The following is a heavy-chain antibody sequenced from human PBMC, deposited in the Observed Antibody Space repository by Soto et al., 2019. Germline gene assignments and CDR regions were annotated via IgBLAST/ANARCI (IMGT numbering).Heavy chain of an antibody. J-gene: IGHJ4*02. CDR3: ARESGANWTYEVD. CDR2: ISINGNS. Sequence: QVQVKESGPGLVKPSEHLSLTCTVSGGSITDYSWSWIRQSAGKGLEWLGRISINGNSHYHPSLRSRVTMSIETSKNQFSLNLRSVTAADTAVYYCARESGANWTYEVDWGQGTLVTVSS. D-gene: IGHD1-7*01. V-gene: IGHV4-4*07. CDR1: GGSITDYS.